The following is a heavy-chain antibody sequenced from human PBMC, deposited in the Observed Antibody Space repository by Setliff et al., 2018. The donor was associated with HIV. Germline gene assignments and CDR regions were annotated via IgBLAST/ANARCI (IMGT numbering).Heavy chain of an antibody. CDR3: ARSYGPGLDGSFDY. CDR2: VSASGRT. V-gene: IGHV4-38-2*01. J-gene: IGHJ4*02. D-gene: IGHD2-21*01. Sequence: PSETLSLTCGVSGYSVNSDYNWGWIRQPPGKGLESPGRGLEWIGRVSASGRTNANPSLKTRVNVSVDTSQSQFSLKLTSLTAADTAVYYCARSYGPGLDGSFDYWGLGILVTVSS. CDR1: GYSVNSDYN.